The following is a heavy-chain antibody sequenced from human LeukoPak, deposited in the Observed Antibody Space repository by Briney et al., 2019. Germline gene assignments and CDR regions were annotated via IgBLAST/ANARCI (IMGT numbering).Heavy chain of an antibody. CDR1: GYTFTGYH. D-gene: IGHD6-13*01. V-gene: IGHV1-2*06. Sequence: ASVKVSCKASGYTFTGYHIHWVRQAPGQGLEWMGRIKPYSGDTNFAQKFQGRVTMTTDTSITTAYMDLSSLTPDDTAVYFCARDQGSLTRSWYTGYWGQGTQVTVSS. CDR3: ARDQGSLTRSWYTGY. CDR2: IKPYSGDT. J-gene: IGHJ4*02.